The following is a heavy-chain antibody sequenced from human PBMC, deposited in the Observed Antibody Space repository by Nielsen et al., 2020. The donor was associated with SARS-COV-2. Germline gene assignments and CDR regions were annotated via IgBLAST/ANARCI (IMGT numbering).Heavy chain of an antibody. D-gene: IGHD3-10*01. CDR3: AKHEGED. CDR1: GFTFDTYA. V-gene: IGHV3-48*02. CDR2: ISASSLNI. Sequence: GESLKISCAASGFTFDTYAMNWVRQAPGKGLEWVSYISASSLNIRYAASVEGRFTVSRDNAKNSLYLQLNNLRDEDTAVYYCAKHEGEDWGQGTLVTVSS. J-gene: IGHJ4*02.